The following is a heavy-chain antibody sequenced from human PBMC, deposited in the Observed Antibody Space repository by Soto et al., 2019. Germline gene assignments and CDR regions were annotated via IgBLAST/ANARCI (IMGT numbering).Heavy chain of an antibody. V-gene: IGHV4-39*01. J-gene: IGHJ3*02. CDR1: GGSLSSSNYY. D-gene: IGHD3-22*01. CDR3: ARHEEKAYYSDSSDVGGGEAFDI. CDR2: IYYSGST. Sequence: SETLSLTCTVSGGSLSSSNYYWGWIRQPPGKGLEWIGSIYYSGSTYYNPSLKSRVTISVDTSKNQFSLKLSSVTAADTAVYYCARHEEKAYYSDSSDVGGGEAFDIWGQGTMVTVSS.